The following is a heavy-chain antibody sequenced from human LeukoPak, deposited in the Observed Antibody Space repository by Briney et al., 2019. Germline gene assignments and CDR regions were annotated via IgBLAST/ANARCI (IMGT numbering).Heavy chain of an antibody. CDR3: ARLPITLVRGVINAFDI. D-gene: IGHD3-10*01. V-gene: IGHV4-59*08. CDR1: GGSISSYY. J-gene: IGHJ3*02. Sequence: SETLSLTCTVSGGSISSYYWSWIRQPPGKGLEWIGYIYYSGSTNYNPSLKSRVTISVDTSKNQFSLKLSSVTAADTAVYYCARLPITLVRGVINAFDIWGQGTMATVSS. CDR2: IYYSGST.